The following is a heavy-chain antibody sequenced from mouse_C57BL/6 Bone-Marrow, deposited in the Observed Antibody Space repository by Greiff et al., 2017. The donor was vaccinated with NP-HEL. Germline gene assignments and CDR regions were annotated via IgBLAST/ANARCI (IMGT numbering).Heavy chain of an antibody. Sequence: VQLKESGAELARPGASVKLSCKASGYTFTSYGISWVKQRTGQGLEWIGEIYPRSGNTYYNEKFKGKATLTADKSSSTAYMELRSLTSEDSAVYVCALYYGSSYDWYFDVWGTGTTVTVSS. D-gene: IGHD1-1*01. J-gene: IGHJ1*03. CDR2: IYPRSGNT. CDR3: ALYYGSSYDWYFDV. CDR1: GYTFTSYG. V-gene: IGHV1-81*01.